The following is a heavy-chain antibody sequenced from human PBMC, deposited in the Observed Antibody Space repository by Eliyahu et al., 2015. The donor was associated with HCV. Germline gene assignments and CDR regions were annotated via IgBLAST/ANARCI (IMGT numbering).Heavy chain of an antibody. CDR3: ARVWAVAGTEEDAFDI. CDR2: ISSSSSYI. Sequence: EVQLVESGGGLVKPGGSLRLSXAASGFTXSSYSXNWGRQAPGKGLEGVSSISSSSSYIYYADSVKGRFTISRDNAKNSLYLQMNSLRAEDTAVYYCARVWAVAGTEEDAFDIWGQGTMVTVSS. J-gene: IGHJ3*02. D-gene: IGHD6-19*01. CDR1: GFTXSSYS. V-gene: IGHV3-21*01.